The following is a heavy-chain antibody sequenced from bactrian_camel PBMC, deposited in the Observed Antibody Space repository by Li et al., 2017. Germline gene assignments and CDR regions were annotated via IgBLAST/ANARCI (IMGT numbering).Heavy chain of an antibody. J-gene: IGHJ4*01. CDR2: VDSNGVT. D-gene: IGHD6*01. CDR1: ESTYRSIC. V-gene: IGHV3S53*01. CDR3: AEGRGSRGEHCYSLNY. Sequence: HVQLVESGGGSVQAGGSLTLSCSASESTYRSICMAWFRQAPGSQRETVATVDSNGVTKVAGSVKGRFTISQDSARNTAYLQMNNPQPEDTATYYCAEGRGSRGEHCYSLNYWGQGTQVTVS.